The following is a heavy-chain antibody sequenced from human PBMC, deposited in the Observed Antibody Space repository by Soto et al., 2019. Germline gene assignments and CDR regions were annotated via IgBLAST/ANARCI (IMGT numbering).Heavy chain of an antibody. J-gene: IGHJ3*01. CDR3: ARFPVRVAAALREYAFDL. V-gene: IGHV3-53*01. D-gene: IGHD6-13*01. CDR1: GFTVSSNY. CDR2: IYSGGST. Sequence: PGGSLRLSCAASGFTVSSNYISWVRQAPGKGLEWVSVIYSGGSTYYADSVKGRFTISRDNSKNTLYLQMNSLRAEDAASYYCARFPVRVAAALREYAFDLCAEGTMVTFSS.